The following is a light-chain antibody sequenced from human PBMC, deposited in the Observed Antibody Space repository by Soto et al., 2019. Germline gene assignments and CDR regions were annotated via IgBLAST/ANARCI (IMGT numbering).Light chain of an antibody. CDR3: QQYSSYSAGT. CDR1: QSIDSW. CDR2: EAS. Sequence: DIQMTQSPSTLSASVGDRVTITCRASQSIDSWLAWYQQKPGKTPNLLIYEASSLESGVPSRFSGSGSGTEFTLTISSLQPDDVATYYCQQYSSYSAGTFGQGTKLEIK. J-gene: IGKJ1*01. V-gene: IGKV1-5*03.